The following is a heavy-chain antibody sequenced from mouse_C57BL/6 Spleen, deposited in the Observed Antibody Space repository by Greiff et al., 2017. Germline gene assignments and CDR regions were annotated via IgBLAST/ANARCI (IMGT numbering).Heavy chain of an antibody. J-gene: IGHJ4*01. Sequence: EVKVVESGGGLVKPGGSLKLSCAASGFTFSSYAMSWVRQTPEKRLEWVATISDGGSYTYYPDNVKGRFTISRDNAKNNLYLQMSHLKSEDTAMYYCARDSSGTGAMDYWGQGTSVTVSS. CDR2: ISDGGSYT. D-gene: IGHD3-2*02. CDR3: ARDSSGTGAMDY. V-gene: IGHV5-4*01. CDR1: GFTFSSYA.